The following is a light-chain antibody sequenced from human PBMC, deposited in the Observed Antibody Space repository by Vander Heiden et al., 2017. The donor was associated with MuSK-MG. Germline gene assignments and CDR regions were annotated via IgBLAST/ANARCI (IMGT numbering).Light chain of an antibody. Sequence: DNVMTQSPDLPAASLGERATINCKSSQSVLYSSNNKNYLAWYQRKPGQPPKLLIYWASTRESGVPDRFSGSGSGTDFTLTISTLQAEDVAVYYCQQYYSTPQTFGQGTNLEIK. J-gene: IGKJ2*01. V-gene: IGKV4-1*01. CDR1: QSVLYSSNNKNY. CDR2: WAS. CDR3: QQYYSTPQT.